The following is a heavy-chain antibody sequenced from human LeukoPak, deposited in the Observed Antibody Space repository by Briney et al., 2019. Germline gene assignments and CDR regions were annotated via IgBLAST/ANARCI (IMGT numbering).Heavy chain of an antibody. CDR1: GGSISSSSYY. CDR2: IYYSGST. Sequence: SETLSLTCTVSGGSISSSSYYWGWLRQPPGKGLEWIGSIYYSGSTYYNPSLKSRVTISVDTSNNQFSLKLSSVTAADTAVYYCARQTVWFGELGISPLDYWGQGTLVSVSS. V-gene: IGHV4-39*01. D-gene: IGHD3-10*01. J-gene: IGHJ4*02. CDR3: ARQTVWFGELGISPLDY.